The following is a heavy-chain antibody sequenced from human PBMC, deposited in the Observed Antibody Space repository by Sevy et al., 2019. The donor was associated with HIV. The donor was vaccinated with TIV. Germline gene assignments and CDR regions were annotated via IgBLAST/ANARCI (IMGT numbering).Heavy chain of an antibody. CDR1: GFTFSSYA. V-gene: IGHV3-30*04. Sequence: GGSLRLSCAASGFTFSSYAMHWVRQAPGKGLEWVAVISYDGSNKYYADSVKGRFTISRDNSKNTRYLQMNSLRAEDTAVYYCARGCSSTSCYSHYYYGMDVWGQGTTVTVSS. CDR2: ISYDGSNK. J-gene: IGHJ6*02. D-gene: IGHD2-2*01. CDR3: ARGCSSTSCYSHYYYGMDV.